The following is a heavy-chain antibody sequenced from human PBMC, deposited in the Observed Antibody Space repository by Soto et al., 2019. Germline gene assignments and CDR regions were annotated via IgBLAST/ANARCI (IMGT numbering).Heavy chain of an antibody. CDR2: ITGSGGGT. V-gene: IGHV3-23*01. Sequence: EVQLLESGGGLLQPGGSLRLSCTASGFTFSNYAMTWVRQAPGKGLEWVSTITGSGGGTYYADSVKGRFTISRDNSKNTLYLHMPHLSADDTAVYYCAKEMIASTVADFFDYWGQGTLVTVSS. CDR1: GFTFSNYA. CDR3: AKEMIASTVADFFDY. J-gene: IGHJ4*02. D-gene: IGHD6-19*01.